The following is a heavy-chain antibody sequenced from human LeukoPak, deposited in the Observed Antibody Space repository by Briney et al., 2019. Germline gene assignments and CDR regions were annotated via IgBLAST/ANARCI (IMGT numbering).Heavy chain of an antibody. J-gene: IGHJ4*02. CDR2: INSDGSST. Sequence: PGGSLRLSCAASGFTFSSYWMHWVRQAPGKGLVWVSRINSDGSSTSYADSVKGRFTVSRDNAKNSLYLQMSSLRAEDTAVYYCAKAYYDSSGYSYYFDYWGQGTPVTVSS. V-gene: IGHV3-74*01. D-gene: IGHD3-22*01. CDR3: AKAYYDSSGYSYYFDY. CDR1: GFTFSSYW.